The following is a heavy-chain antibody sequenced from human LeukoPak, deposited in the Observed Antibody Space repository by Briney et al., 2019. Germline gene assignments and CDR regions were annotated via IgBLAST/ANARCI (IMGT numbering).Heavy chain of an antibody. CDR3: ASLADGYKLPDY. D-gene: IGHD5-24*01. Sequence: GASVTVSCTTSGGTFSSYAISWVRQAPGQGLEWMGIINPSGGSTSYAQKFQGRVTMTRDTSTSTVYMELSSLRSEDTAVYYCASLADGYKLPDYWGQGTLVTVSS. CDR2: INPSGGST. J-gene: IGHJ4*02. CDR1: GGTFSSYA. V-gene: IGHV1-46*01.